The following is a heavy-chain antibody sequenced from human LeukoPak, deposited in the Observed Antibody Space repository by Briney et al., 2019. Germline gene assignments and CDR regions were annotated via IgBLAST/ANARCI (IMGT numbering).Heavy chain of an antibody. D-gene: IGHD3-10*01. CDR2: ISSSSNHI. CDR3: ARDLHGESCTTPNCS. V-gene: IGHV3-21*01. CDR1: GFTFSFYS. J-gene: IGHJ4*02. Sequence: PGGSLRLSCAASGFTFSFYSMNWVRQAPGKGLEWISSISSSSNHIYYADSVKGRFTISRDNAKNSLYLQMNGLRADDTAMYYCARDLHGESCTTPNCSWGQGTLVTVSS.